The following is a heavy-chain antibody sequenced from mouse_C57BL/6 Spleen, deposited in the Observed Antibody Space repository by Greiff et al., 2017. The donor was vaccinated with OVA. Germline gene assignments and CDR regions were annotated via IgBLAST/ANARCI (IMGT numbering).Heavy chain of an antibody. J-gene: IGHJ2*01. Sequence: QVQLQQSGAELARPGASVKLSCKASGYTFTSYGISWVKQRTGQGLEWIGEIYPRSGNTYYNEKFKGKATLTADKSSSTAYMELRSLTSEDSAVYVCAREEYPYDYDGFDYWGQGTTLTVSS. CDR2: IYPRSGNT. CDR1: GYTFTSYG. V-gene: IGHV1-81*01. D-gene: IGHD2-4*01. CDR3: AREEYPYDYDGFDY.